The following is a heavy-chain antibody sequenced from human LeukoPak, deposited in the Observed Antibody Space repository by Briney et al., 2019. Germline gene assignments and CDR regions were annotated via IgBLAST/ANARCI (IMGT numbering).Heavy chain of an antibody. CDR1: GFSFTRYW. CDR2: IKQDGSEK. Sequence: GGSLRLSCAGSGFSFTRYWMSWVRQAPGKGPEWVTNIKQDGSEKYYVDSVKGRFTISRDNAKNSVYLQMNSLRVEDTAVYYCVRDGGGYSYIDYWGQGTPVTVSS. J-gene: IGHJ4*02. V-gene: IGHV3-7*03. D-gene: IGHD5-18*01. CDR3: VRDGGGYSYIDY.